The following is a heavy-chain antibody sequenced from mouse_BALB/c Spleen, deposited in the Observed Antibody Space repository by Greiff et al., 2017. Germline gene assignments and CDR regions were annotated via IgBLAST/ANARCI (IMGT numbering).Heavy chain of an antibody. V-gene: IGHV14-4*02. J-gene: IGHJ4*01. D-gene: IGHD4-1*01. CDR1: GFNIKDYY. Sequence: VQLKKSGAELVRSGASVKLSCTASGFNIKDYYMHWVKQRPEQGLEWIGWIDPENGDTEYAPKFQGKATMTADTSSNTAYLQLSSLTSEDTAVYYCNGGLGRAMDYWGQGTSVTVSS. CDR2: IDPENGDT. CDR3: NGGLGRAMDY.